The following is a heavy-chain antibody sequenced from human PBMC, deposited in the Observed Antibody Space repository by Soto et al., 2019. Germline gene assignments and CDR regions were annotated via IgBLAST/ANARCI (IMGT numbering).Heavy chain of an antibody. CDR3: VGVLGSGWYPNYLQP. CDR2: ISSSSSTI. J-gene: IGHJ1*01. Sequence: GGSLRLSCAASGFTFSDYYMSWIRQAPGKGLEWVSYISSSSSTIYYADSVKGRFTISRDNAKNSLYLQMNSLRAEDTAVYYCVGVLGSGWYPNYLQPWGRGTLVPVSS. D-gene: IGHD6-13*01. V-gene: IGHV3-11*04. CDR1: GFTFSDYY.